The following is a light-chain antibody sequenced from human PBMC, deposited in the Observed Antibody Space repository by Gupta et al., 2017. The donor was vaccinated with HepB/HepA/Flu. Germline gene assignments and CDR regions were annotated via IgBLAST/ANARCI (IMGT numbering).Light chain of an antibody. CDR1: SSDVGGYNY. Sequence: SALSHPRSVSGSPGQPVTISCTGTSSDVGGYNYVSWYQQHPGKAPKLMIYDVRKRPSGVADRFSGSKSGNTASLAISGLQAEDEADYYCCSYGGSDTGSFVFGTGTKVTVL. J-gene: IGLJ1*01. CDR2: DVR. V-gene: IGLV2-11*01. CDR3: CSYGGSDTGSFV.